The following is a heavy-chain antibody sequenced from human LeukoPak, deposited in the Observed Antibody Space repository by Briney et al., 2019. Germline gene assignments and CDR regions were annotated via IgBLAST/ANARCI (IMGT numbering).Heavy chain of an antibody. CDR1: GGSISSGDYS. CDR2: IYHSRST. D-gene: IGHD6-13*01. J-gene: IGHJ4*02. CDR3: ARVGSSSWYYFDY. V-gene: IGHV4-30-2*01. Sequence: SETLSLTCAVSGGSISSGDYSWSWIRQPPGKGLEWIGYIYHSRSTYYNPSLKSRVTISVDRSKNQFSLKLSSVTAADTAVYYCARVGSSSWYYFDYWGQGTLVTVSS.